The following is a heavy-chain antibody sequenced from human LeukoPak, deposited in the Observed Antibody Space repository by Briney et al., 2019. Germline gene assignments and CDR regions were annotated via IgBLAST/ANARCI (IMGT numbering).Heavy chain of an antibody. CDR1: GYTFTNYY. V-gene: IGHV1-46*01. CDR2: INPSGGST. D-gene: IGHD3-10*01. Sequence: ASVKVSCKASGYTFTNYYIHWVRQAPGQGLEWVGIINPSGGSTTYAQRFQGRVTMTRDTSTSTVYVELSSLRSDDTSLYFCARFYGSGTSFDYWGQGTLVTVSS. CDR3: ARFYGSGTSFDY. J-gene: IGHJ4*02.